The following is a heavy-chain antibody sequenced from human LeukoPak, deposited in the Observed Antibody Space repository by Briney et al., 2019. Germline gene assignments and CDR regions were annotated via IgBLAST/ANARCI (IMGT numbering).Heavy chain of an antibody. J-gene: IGHJ4*02. Sequence: GASVKVSCKASGGTFSSYAISWVRQAPGQGLEWMGGIIPIFGTANYAQKFQGRVTITTDESTSTAYMELSSLRSGDTAVYYCARETPGYSSIFDYWGQGTLVTVSS. CDR2: IIPIFGTA. CDR3: ARETPGYSSIFDY. V-gene: IGHV1-69*05. D-gene: IGHD6-19*01. CDR1: GGTFSSYA.